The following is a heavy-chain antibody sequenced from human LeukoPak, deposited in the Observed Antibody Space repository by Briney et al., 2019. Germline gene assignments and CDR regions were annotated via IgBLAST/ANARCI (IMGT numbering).Heavy chain of an antibody. J-gene: IGHJ4*02. V-gene: IGHV3-48*03. CDR2: ISSSGSTI. D-gene: IGHD3-22*01. Sequence: GGSLRLSCAASGFTFSSYEMNWVRQAPGKGLKWVSYISSSGSTIYYADSVKGRFTISRDNAKNSLYLQMNSLRDEDTAVYYCARERGNNDSSGYGDDYWGQGTLVTVSS. CDR3: ARERGNNDSSGYGDDY. CDR1: GFTFSSYE.